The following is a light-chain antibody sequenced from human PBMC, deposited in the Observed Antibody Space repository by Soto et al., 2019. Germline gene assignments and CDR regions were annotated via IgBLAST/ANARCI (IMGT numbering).Light chain of an antibody. CDR1: SIDVGGYNY. CDR2: DVS. J-gene: IGLJ1*01. V-gene: IGLV2-14*01. CDR3: SSYTSSSPP. Sequence: QSALTRPASVSGSPGQSIPISCTGPSIDVGGYNYVSWYQQHPGKAPKLMIYDVSNRPSGVSNRFSGSKSGNTASLTISELQAEDEADYYCSSYTSSSPPFGTGTKVTVL.